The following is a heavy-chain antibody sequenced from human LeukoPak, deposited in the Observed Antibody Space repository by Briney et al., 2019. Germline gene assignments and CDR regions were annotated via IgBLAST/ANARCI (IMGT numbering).Heavy chain of an antibody. D-gene: IGHD4-17*01. CDR1: GFTFSSYA. V-gene: IGHV3-64*01. CDR3: ARVRAGYGDSDY. Sequence: PGGSLRLSCAASGFTFSSYAMHWVRQAPGKGLEYVSAISSNGGSTYYANSVKGRFTISRDNSKNTLYLQMGSLRAEDMAVYYCARVRAGYGDSDYWGQGTLVTVYS. CDR2: ISSNGGST. J-gene: IGHJ4*02.